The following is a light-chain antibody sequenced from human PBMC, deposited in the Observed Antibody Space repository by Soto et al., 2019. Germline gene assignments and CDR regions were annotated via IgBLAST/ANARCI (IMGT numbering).Light chain of an antibody. V-gene: IGKV1-5*02. CDR1: QGLSSW. CDR2: DAS. Sequence: DIQMTQSPSTLSASVGDRVTIICRASQGLSSWLAWYQQKPGKAPKLLIYDASSLESGVPSRFSGSGSGTEFTLTISSLQPDDFATYYCQQYNSYSLFGQGTKVDNK. J-gene: IGKJ1*01. CDR3: QQYNSYSL.